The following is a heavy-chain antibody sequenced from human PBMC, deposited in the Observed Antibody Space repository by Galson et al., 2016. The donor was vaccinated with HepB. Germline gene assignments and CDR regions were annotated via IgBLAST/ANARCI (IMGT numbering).Heavy chain of an antibody. V-gene: IGHV4-34*01. CDR2: VHHRGST. CDR1: DGSFSDYY. J-gene: IGHJ6*02. Sequence: SETLSLTCAVQDGSFSDYYWTWIRQTPEKGLEWIGEVHHRGSTNYNPSLKSRVAISVDTSNNHFSLRLTSVTAADTAIYYCAGKLGSDFYYGFDVWGQGTTGTVSS. D-gene: IGHD3-22*01. CDR3: AGKLGSDFYYGFDV.